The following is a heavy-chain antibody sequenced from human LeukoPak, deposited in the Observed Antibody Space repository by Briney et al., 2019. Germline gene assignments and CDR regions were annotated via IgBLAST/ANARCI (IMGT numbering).Heavy chain of an antibody. CDR1: GFTFSSYA. J-gene: IGHJ4*02. CDR2: ISYDGSNK. CDR3: AKATTFNWNYGDY. V-gene: IGHV3-30-3*01. D-gene: IGHD1-7*01. Sequence: GGSLRLSCAASGFTFSSYAMHWVRQAPGKGLDWVAVISYDGSNKYYADSVKGRFTISRDNSKNTLYLQMNSLRAEDTAVYYCAKATTFNWNYGDYWGQGTLVTVSS.